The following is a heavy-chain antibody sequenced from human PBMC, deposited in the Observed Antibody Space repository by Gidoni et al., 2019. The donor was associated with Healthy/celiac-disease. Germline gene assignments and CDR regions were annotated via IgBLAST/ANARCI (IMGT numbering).Heavy chain of an antibody. J-gene: IGHJ4*02. CDR1: GDSVPSNTAA. CDR2: TYSRVKWSN. CDR3: ARDMGVDSSGWYEGGFDY. Sequence: QVQLQQSGPGLVKHSQTLSLTCAISGDSVPSNTAACNWIRQSPTRGLEWLGRTYSRVKWSNDDAVSVKSRRTINPDKSKNQFSRQLKYVTPEDTAVYYCARDMGVDSSGWYEGGFDYWGQGTLVNVSS. V-gene: IGHV6-1*01. D-gene: IGHD6-19*01.